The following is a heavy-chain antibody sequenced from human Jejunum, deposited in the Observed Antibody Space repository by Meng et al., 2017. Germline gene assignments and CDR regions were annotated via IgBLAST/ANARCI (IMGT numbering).Heavy chain of an antibody. CDR2: ISYDGSNK. CDR1: GFTFSSYD. J-gene: IGHJ3*02. Sequence: GESLKISCAASGFTFSSYDMNWVRQAPGRGLEWVAVISYDGSNKYYADSVKGRFTISRDNSKNTLYLQMNSLRPEDTALYYCASQLEYCGGDCYWRYAFDIWGQGTMVTVSS. D-gene: IGHD2-21*02. CDR3: ASQLEYCGGDCYWRYAFDI. V-gene: IGHV3-30-3*01.